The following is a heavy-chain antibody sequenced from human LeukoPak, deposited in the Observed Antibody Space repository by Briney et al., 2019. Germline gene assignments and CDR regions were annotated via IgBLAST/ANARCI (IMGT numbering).Heavy chain of an antibody. CDR3: ARLAYSGSYYVHFDY. CDR2: IYPGDSDT. Sequence: GESLKISCKGSGYSFTTYWIGWVRQMPGKGLEWMGSIYPGDSDTGYSPSFQGQVTISADKSISTAYPQWSSLKASDTAMYYCARLAYSGSYYVHFDYWGQGTLVTVSS. D-gene: IGHD1-26*01. CDR1: GYSFTTYW. V-gene: IGHV5-51*01. J-gene: IGHJ4*02.